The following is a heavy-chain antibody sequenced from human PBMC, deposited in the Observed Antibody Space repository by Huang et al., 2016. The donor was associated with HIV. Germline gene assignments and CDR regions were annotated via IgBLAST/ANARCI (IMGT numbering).Heavy chain of an antibody. V-gene: IGHV1-18*01. J-gene: IGHJ5*02. CDR3: ARFRGPQVTLNWLDP. CDR1: GYTFFPYS. CDR2: VSTYNGHT. D-gene: IGHD3-10*01. Sequence: QVQLVQSGPEMKKPGASVNVSCKASGYTFFPYSISWVRQAPGQGLEWMGGVSTYNGHTNDAQKFQGRLTLTTDVSTSSAYMELKNLRSDDTAVYYCARFRGPQVTLNWLDPWGQGTLVTVSS.